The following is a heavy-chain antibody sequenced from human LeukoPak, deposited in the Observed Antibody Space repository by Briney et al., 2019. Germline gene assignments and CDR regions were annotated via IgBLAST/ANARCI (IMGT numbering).Heavy chain of an antibody. D-gene: IGHD3-3*01. CDR1: GFIFGGYA. CDR2: ISYDGGKT. J-gene: IGHJ4*02. Sequence: GGSLRLSCAASGFIFGGYAMHWVRQAPGQGLQWLAVISYDGGKTYYADSVEGRFTISRDNSKSTVYLEINSLRSEDTAIYYCARGFNDFWSGSQLEYWGQGTLVTVSS. CDR3: ARGFNDFWSGSQLEY. V-gene: IGHV3-30-3*01.